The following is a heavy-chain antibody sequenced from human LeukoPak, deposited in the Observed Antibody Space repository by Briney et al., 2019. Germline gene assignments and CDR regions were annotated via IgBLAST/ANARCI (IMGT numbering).Heavy chain of an antibody. Sequence: ASVKVSCKASGYTFTGYYMHWVRQAPGQGLGWMGWINPNSGGTNYAQKFQGRVTMTRDTSISTAYMELSRLRSDDTAVYYCARDLRGYCSSTSCYTPTGIDYWGQGTLVTVSS. CDR1: GYTFTGYY. J-gene: IGHJ4*02. CDR3: ARDLRGYCSSTSCYTPTGIDY. V-gene: IGHV1-2*02. CDR2: INPNSGGT. D-gene: IGHD2-2*02.